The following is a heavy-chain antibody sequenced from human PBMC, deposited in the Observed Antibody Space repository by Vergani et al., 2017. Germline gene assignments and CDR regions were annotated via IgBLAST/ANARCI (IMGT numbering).Heavy chain of an antibody. CDR1: GYSFINYG. J-gene: IGHJ2*01. D-gene: IGHD2-21*02. Sequence: VQSGDEVKKPGASVKVSCKTSGYSFINYGISWVRQAPGQGLEWLAFIRYDGSNKYYADSVKGRFTISRDNSKNTLYLQMNSLRAEDTAVYYCAKVYCGGDCYYGVNWYFDLWGRGTLVTVSS. CDR3: AKVYCGGDCYYGVNWYFDL. V-gene: IGHV3-30*02. CDR2: IRYDGSNK.